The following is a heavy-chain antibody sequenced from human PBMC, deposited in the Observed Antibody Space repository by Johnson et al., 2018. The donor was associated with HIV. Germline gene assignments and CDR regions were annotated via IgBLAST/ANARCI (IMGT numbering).Heavy chain of an antibody. V-gene: IGHV3-NL1*01. Sequence: QAQLVESGGGVVQPGRSLRLSCAASGFTFSSYAMHWVRQAPGKGLEWVSVIYSGGTTYYADSVKGRFTISRANSKNTLYLQMNSRRAEDTAVYYCARDGRDIVVVVAAVDDAFDIWGQGTMVTVSS. J-gene: IGHJ3*02. CDR1: GFTFSSYA. D-gene: IGHD2-15*01. CDR3: ARDGRDIVVVVAAVDDAFDI. CDR2: IYSGGTT.